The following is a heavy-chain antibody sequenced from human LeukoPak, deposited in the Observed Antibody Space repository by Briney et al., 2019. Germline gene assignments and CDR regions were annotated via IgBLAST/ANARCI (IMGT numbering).Heavy chain of an antibody. CDR1: GGSISSYY. CDR2: IYYSGST. D-gene: IGHD6-13*01. Sequence: PSETLSLTCTVSGGSISSYYWSWIRQPPGKGLEWIGYIYYSGSTNYNPSLKSRVTISVDTSKNQFSLKLSSVTAADTAVYYCARVRRSSSWYDWFDPWGQGTLVTVSS. V-gene: IGHV4-59*01. CDR3: ARVRRSSSWYDWFDP. J-gene: IGHJ5*02.